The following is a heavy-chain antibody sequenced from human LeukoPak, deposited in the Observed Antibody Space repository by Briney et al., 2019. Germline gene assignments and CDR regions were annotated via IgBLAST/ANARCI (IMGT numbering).Heavy chain of an antibody. V-gene: IGHV3-64D*06. J-gene: IGHJ5*02. CDR3: HVGLYDILTGYFINWFDP. CDR2: ISSNGGST. D-gene: IGHD3-9*01. Sequence: GGSLRLSCSASGFTFSSYAMHWVRQAPGKGLEYVSAISSNGGSTYYADSVKGRFTISRDNSKNTLYLQMSSLRAEDTAVYYCHVGLYDILTGYFINWFDPWGQGTLVTVSS. CDR1: GFTFSSYA.